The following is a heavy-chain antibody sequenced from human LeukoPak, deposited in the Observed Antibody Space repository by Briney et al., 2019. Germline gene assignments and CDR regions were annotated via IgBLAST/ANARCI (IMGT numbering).Heavy chain of an antibody. CDR1: GGSFSGYY. V-gene: IGHV4-34*01. J-gene: IGHJ4*02. CDR2: IYHNGST. D-gene: IGHD3-3*01. CDR3: ATDFWSGTNIIDY. Sequence: PSETLSLTCTVYGGSFSGYYWGWIRQPPGKGLEWIGNIYHNGSTDYNPSLKSRVTISVDTSKNQFSLKLSSVTAADTAVYYCATDFWSGTNIIDYWGQGTLVTVSS.